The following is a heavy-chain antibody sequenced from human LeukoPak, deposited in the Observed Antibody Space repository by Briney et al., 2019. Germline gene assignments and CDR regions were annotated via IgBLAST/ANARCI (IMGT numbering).Heavy chain of an antibody. CDR1: GFTVSSNY. D-gene: IGHD3-9*01. CDR2: IYSGGST. V-gene: IGHV3-66*01. Sequence: PGGSLRLSCAASGFTVSSNYMSWVRQAPGKGLEWVSVIYSGGSTYYADSVKGRFTISRDNSKNTLYLQTNSLRAEDTAVYYCARETSYDILTGFNWFDPWGQGTLVTVSS. J-gene: IGHJ5*02. CDR3: ARETSYDILTGFNWFDP.